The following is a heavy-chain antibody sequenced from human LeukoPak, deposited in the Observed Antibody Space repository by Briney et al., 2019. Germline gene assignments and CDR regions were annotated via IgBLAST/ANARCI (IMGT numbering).Heavy chain of an antibody. CDR3: AREGSIYSGYDY. Sequence: PGGSLRLSCAASGFTFSSYSMNWVRQAPGKGLEWVSSISSSSSYIYYADSVKGRFTISRDNAKNSLYLQMNSLRAEDTAVYYCAREGSIYSGYDYWGQGTLVTVSS. CDR2: ISSSSSYI. V-gene: IGHV3-21*01. J-gene: IGHJ4*02. CDR1: GFTFSSYS. D-gene: IGHD5-12*01.